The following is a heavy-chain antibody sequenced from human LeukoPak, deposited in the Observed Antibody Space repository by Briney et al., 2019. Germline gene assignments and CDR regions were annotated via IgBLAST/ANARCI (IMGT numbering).Heavy chain of an antibody. V-gene: IGHV3-13*01. Sequence: GGSLRLSFSPSGFSSSTYEVHCGRQPPGRGLEWGSAIGIAGDTLYPSSATGRYTISREDAIQSVYLQMNSLRAGEPAEYYCAREVMGEALGAFDIWGHGTLVTVSS. D-gene: IGHD1-26*01. CDR1: GFSSSTYE. CDR3: AREVMGEALGAFDI. J-gene: IGHJ3*02. CDR2: IGIAGDT.